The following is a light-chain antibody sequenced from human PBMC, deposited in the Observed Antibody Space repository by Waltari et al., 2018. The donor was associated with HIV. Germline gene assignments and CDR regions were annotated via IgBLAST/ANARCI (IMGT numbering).Light chain of an antibody. CDR2: AAS. J-gene: IGKJ2*01. CDR3: QQYENWPYT. Sequence: EIFLTQSPATLSVSPGDRATLSCRASQSVSTNLAWYQFKPGQAPRLLIRAASTRASGVPARFSGSGSVAEFTLAISSLQSEDFALYYCQQYENWPYTFGQGTKVEIK. CDR1: QSVSTN. V-gene: IGKV3-15*01.